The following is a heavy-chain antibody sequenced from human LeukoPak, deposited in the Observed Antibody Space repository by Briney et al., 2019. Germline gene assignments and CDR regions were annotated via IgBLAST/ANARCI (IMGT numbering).Heavy chain of an antibody. D-gene: IGHD1-7*01. CDR1: GFAFSSYW. CDR2: INTDGSST. CDR3: ARVGHNWNYDY. Sequence: GGSLRLSCAAPGFAFSSYWMHWVRQAPGKGLGWVSRINTDGSSTSYADSVKGRFTISRDSSKNTLYLQMNRLRGEDTAVYYCARVGHNWNYDYWGQGTLVTVSS. V-gene: IGHV3-74*01. J-gene: IGHJ4*02.